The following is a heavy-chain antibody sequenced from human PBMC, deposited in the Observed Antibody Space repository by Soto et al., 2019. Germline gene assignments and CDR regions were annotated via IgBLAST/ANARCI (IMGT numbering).Heavy chain of an antibody. V-gene: IGHV4-59*08. D-gene: IGHD6-19*01. CDR3: ARHLAGRVSGQDY. Sequence: PSQILSLTCTVAGGCISSYSRSWIRQPPGKGLEWIGQIYASGNPSYNPSLKSRVTISVDTSKNQFSLKLSSVTAADTSVYYCARHLAGRVSGQDYSGLASRVTVSA. CDR1: GGCISSYS. CDR2: IYASGNP. J-gene: IGHJ4*02.